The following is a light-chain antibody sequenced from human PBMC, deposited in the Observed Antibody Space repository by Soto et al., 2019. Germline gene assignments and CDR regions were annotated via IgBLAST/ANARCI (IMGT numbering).Light chain of an antibody. CDR1: QTTNTW. CDR2: DAS. J-gene: IGKJ2*01. CDR3: QQYRSYPYT. V-gene: IGKV1-5*01. Sequence: DIQMTQFPSTLSASVGDRVTITCRASQTTNTWLAWYQQKPGTAPKLLIYDASSLEGGVPSRFSVGGSGTEFTLTISSLQPDDLATYYCQQYRSYPYTFGQGTKVEIK.